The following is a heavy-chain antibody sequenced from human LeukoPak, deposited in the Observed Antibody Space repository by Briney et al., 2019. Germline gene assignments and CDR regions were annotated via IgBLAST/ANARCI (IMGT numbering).Heavy chain of an antibody. CDR3: ARAMAAAGTGILDAFDI. CDR1: GFTFSSYS. CDR2: ISSSGSTI. V-gene: IGHV3-48*04. J-gene: IGHJ3*02. D-gene: IGHD6-13*01. Sequence: PGGSLRLSCAASGFTFSSYSMNWVRQAPGKGLEWVSYISSSGSTIYYADSVKGRFTISRDNAKNSLYLQMNSLRAEDAAVYYCARAMAAAGTGILDAFDIWGQGTMVTVSS.